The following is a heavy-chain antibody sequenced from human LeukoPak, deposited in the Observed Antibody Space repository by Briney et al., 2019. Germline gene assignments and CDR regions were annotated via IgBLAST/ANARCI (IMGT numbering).Heavy chain of an antibody. J-gene: IGHJ1*01. D-gene: IGHD6-13*01. V-gene: IGHV3-21*01. CDR2: ITSSSSYI. CDR3: ARDSYSSSWSSTEYFQH. CDR1: GFTFSSYS. Sequence: GGSLRLSCAASGFTFSSYSMNWVRQAPGKGLEWVSSITSSSSYIYYADSVKGRFTISRDNAKNSLYLQMNSLRAEDTAVYYCARDSYSSSWSSTEYFQHWGQGTLVTASS.